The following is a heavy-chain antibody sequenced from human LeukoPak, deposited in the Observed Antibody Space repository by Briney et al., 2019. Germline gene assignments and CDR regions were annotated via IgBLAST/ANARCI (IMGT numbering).Heavy chain of an antibody. J-gene: IGHJ4*02. CDR2: ISPSGDYT. D-gene: IGHD5-24*01. V-gene: IGHV1-46*04. CDR1: GYTFSSYY. Sequence: GASVKVSCKASGYTFSSYYMHWVRQAPGQGLEWMGIISPSGDYTRYAQKLQGRVSMTLDTSTSTVYMELNSLESEDTAMYYCARDRYNDRGLDYWGQGTLVTVSS. CDR3: ARDRYNDRGLDY.